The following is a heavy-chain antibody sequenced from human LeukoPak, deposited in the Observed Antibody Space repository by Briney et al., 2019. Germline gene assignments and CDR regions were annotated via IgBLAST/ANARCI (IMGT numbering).Heavy chain of an antibody. V-gene: IGHV1-8*01. CDR1: GYTFTSYD. J-gene: IGHJ6*02. D-gene: IGHD2-2*02. Sequence: ASVKVSCKASGYTFTSYDINWVRQATGQGLEWMGWMNPNSGNTGYAQKFQGRVTKTRNASISTAYMELRSLRSDDTAVYYCARAPRRIPNTYSYYSGMDVWGQGTTVTVSS. CDR2: MNPNSGNT. CDR3: ARAPRRIPNTYSYYSGMDV.